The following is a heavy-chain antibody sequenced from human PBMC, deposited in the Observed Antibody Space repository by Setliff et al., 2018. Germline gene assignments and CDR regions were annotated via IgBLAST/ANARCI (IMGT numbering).Heavy chain of an antibody. V-gene: IGHV3-15*01. CDR3: IPLSTIPLGV. CDR1: GFTFTNAW. CDR2: IKSKTDGGTT. D-gene: IGHD2-2*01. Sequence: GGSLRLSCAASGFTFTNAWMSWVRQAPGKGLEWVGRIKSKTDGGTTDYAAPVKGRFTISRDDSKNTLYLRMNSLKTEDTAVYYGIPLSTIPLGVWGQGTTVTVSS. J-gene: IGHJ6*02.